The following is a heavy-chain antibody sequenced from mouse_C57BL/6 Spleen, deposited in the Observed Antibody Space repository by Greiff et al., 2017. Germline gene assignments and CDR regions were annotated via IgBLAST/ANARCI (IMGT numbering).Heavy chain of an antibody. CDR2: INPNNGGT. V-gene: IGHV1-26*01. CDR3: ATSYYDDDEDAMDD. Sequence: EVQLQQSGPELVKPGASVKISCKASGYTFTDYYMNWVKQSHGKSLEWIGDINPNNGGTSYNQKFKGKATLTVDKSSCTAYMELRSLTSEESAVYYWATSYYDDDEDAMDDWGQGTSVTVSS. CDR1: GYTFTDYY. J-gene: IGHJ4*01. D-gene: IGHD2-4*01.